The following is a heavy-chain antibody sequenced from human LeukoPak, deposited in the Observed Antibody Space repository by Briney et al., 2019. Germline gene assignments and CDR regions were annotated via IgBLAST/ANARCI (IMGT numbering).Heavy chain of an antibody. CDR3: ARRSNPITVAGPIDY. CDR2: INHSGST. D-gene: IGHD6-19*01. V-gene: IGHV4-34*01. J-gene: IGHJ4*02. CDR1: GGSFSGYY. Sequence: PSETLSLTCAVYGGSFSGYYWSWIRQPPGKGLEWIGEINHSGSTNYNPSLKSRVTIPVDTSKNQFSLKLSSVTAADTAVYYCARRSNPITVAGPIDYWGQGTLVTVSS.